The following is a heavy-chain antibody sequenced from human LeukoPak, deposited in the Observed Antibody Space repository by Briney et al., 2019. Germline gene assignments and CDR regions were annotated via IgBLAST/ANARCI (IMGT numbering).Heavy chain of an antibody. CDR2: IIPIFGTA. CDR1: GGTFSSYA. Sequence: SVKVSCKASGGTFSSYAISWVRQAPGQGLEWMGGIIPIFGTANYAQRFQGRVTITADESTSTAYMELSSLRSEDTAVYYCARRIGGYYDSSGSPNWFDPWGQGTLVTVSS. J-gene: IGHJ5*02. V-gene: IGHV1-69*13. D-gene: IGHD3-22*01. CDR3: ARRIGGYYDSSGSPNWFDP.